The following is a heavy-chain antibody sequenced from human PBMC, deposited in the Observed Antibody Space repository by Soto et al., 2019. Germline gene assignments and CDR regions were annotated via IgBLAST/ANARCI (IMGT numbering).Heavy chain of an antibody. CDR1: GYSFTSYA. Sequence: QVQLVQSGAEVKKPGASVNVSCKASGYSFTSYALHWLHQAPGQRPEWMGWILTGNGDTKYSPNFQGRVTIARDTFARTAYMELSSLRSEDTAVYYCARGELRYWYTMDVWGQGTTVTVSS. CDR3: ARGELRYWYTMDV. J-gene: IGHJ6*02. CDR2: ILTGNGDT. D-gene: IGHD1-26*01. V-gene: IGHV1-3*04.